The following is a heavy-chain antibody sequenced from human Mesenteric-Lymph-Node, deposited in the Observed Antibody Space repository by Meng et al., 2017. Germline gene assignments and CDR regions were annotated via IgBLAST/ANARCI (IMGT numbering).Heavy chain of an antibody. CDR3: ASPLGILGIVDL. CDR2: IYYSGST. J-gene: IGHJ2*01. CDR1: CGSISSSSYY. Sequence: QEAGPGLVDPSETLSLTCTLSCGSISSSSYYWGWIRQPPGKGLEWIGSIYYSGSTYYNPSLKSRVTISVDTSKNQFSLKLSSVTAADTAVYYCASPLGILGIVDLWGRGTLVTVSS. D-gene: IGHD7-27*01. V-gene: IGHV4-39*01.